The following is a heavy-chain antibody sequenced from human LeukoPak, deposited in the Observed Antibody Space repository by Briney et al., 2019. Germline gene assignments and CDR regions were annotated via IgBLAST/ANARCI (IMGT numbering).Heavy chain of an antibody. D-gene: IGHD1-26*01. CDR3: ATSKYSGSY. CDR2: ISSTGGTT. J-gene: IGHJ4*02. V-gene: IGHV3-23*01. CDR1: GFSFSSYG. Sequence: GGSLRLSCAASGFSFSSYGMSWVRQAPGKGLEWVSAISSTGGTTYYADSVKGRFTISRDNSKNTLNLQMNSLRAEDTAVYYCATSKYSGSYWGQGTLVTVSS.